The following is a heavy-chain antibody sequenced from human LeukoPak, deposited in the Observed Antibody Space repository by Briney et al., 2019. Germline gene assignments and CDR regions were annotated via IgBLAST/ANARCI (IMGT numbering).Heavy chain of an antibody. CDR3: ARKHPGAYPDY. CDR2: IPWGVDK. J-gene: IGHJ4*02. V-gene: IGHV2-70*01. Sequence: SSPALAKPTQTLTPTCTFSGFSLSTRGMCVSWIRQPPGTALEWLAPIPWGVDKYYSPSRKTSLTISNNTLKNQLVLTMTNMDPVDTATYYCARKHPGAYPDYWGQGTLVTVSS. D-gene: IGHD3-10*01. CDR1: GFSLSTRGMC.